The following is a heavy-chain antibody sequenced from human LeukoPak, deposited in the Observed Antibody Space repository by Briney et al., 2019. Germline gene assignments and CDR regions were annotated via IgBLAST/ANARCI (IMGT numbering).Heavy chain of an antibody. CDR3: ARVFRFGELFFGY. CDR1: GYTFTSYD. V-gene: IGHV1-8*01. Sequence: GASVKVSCKASGYTFTSYDINWVRQATGQGLEWMGWMNPNSGNTGYAQKFQGRVTMTRNTSISTAYMELSSLRSKDTAVYYCARVFRFGELFFGYWGQGTLVTVFS. D-gene: IGHD3-10*01. J-gene: IGHJ4*02. CDR2: MNPNSGNT.